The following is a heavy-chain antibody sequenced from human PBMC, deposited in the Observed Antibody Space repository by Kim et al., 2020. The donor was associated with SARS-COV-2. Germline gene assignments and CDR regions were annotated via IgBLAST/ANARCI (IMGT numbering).Heavy chain of an antibody. V-gene: IGHV1-18*01. CDR2: INVYTGET. D-gene: IGHD4-17*01. Sequence: ASVKVSCKASGYTCNSNGISWVRQAPGQGLEWMGWINVYTGETNYAQKLQDRVTMTTDASTSTAYMDLRSLTSDDTALYYCARGDGDYYNPTLDYWGQGTLVTVSS. CDR1: GYTCNSNG. CDR3: ARGDGDYYNPTLDY. J-gene: IGHJ4*02.